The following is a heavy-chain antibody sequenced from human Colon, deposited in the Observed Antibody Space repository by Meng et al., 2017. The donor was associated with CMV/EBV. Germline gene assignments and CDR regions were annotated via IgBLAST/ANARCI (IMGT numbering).Heavy chain of an antibody. CDR3: ASLSGGDFDY. J-gene: IGHJ4*02. CDR1: GYTFTGYF. V-gene: IGHV1-2*02. D-gene: IGHD1-26*01. CDR2: INPITGGT. Sequence: VLLLQAGPRVQKPRASVTVSCKASGYTFTGYFMYWVRQAPGQGLEWLGVINPITGGTNYAQKFQGRVTMTRDTSMNTAYMELSRLRSDDTAVYYCASLSGGDFDYWGQGTLVTVSS.